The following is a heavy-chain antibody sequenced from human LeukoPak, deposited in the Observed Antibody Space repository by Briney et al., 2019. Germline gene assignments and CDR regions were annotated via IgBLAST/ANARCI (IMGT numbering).Heavy chain of an antibody. D-gene: IGHD3-9*01. Sequence: SETLSLTCTVSGASISFYYWTWIRQPPGKGLEWIGHISYSGGTKYNPSLKSRVTISLDTSKNQFSLRLTSVTAVDTAVYYCARQPRYSADYFDYWGQGTLVAVSS. V-gene: IGHV4-59*08. CDR3: ARQPRYSADYFDY. CDR2: ISYSGGT. J-gene: IGHJ4*02. CDR1: GASISFYY.